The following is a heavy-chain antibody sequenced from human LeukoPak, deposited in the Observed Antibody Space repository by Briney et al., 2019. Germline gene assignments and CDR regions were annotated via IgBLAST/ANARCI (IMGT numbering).Heavy chain of an antibody. Sequence: PSETLSLTCAVYGGSFSGYYWSWIRPPPGKGLEWIGEINHSGSTTYNPSLKSRVTISVDTSRNQFSLKLSSVTAADTAVYYCARGGRAFDYWGQGTLVTVSS. CDR2: INHSGST. J-gene: IGHJ4*02. CDR3: ARGGRAFDY. V-gene: IGHV4-34*01. CDR1: GGSFSGYY. D-gene: IGHD1-26*01.